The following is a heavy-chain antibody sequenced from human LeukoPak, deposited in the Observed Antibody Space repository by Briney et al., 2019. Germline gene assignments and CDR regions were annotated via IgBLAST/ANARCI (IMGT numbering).Heavy chain of an antibody. D-gene: IGHD3-22*01. J-gene: IGHJ1*01. V-gene: IGHV4-59*01. CDR2: IYYSGST. Sequence: PSETLSLTCTVSGGSISSYYWSWIRQPPGKGLEWIGYIYYSGSTNYNPSLKSRVTISVDTSKNQFSPKLSSVTAADTAVYYCAAWEGYYYDSSGYSERYFQHWGQGTLVTVSS. CDR3: AAWEGYYYDSSGYSERYFQH. CDR1: GGSISSYY.